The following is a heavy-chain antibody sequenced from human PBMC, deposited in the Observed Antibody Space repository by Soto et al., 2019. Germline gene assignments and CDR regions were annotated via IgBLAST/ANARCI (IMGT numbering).Heavy chain of an antibody. J-gene: IGHJ4*02. CDR3: ARVKWFGESGFDY. CDR2: IYYTGYT. CDR1: GGSIISRDYY. Sequence: SETLSLTCTVSGGSIISRDYYWIMNHQPPGKGLEWIGYIYYTGYTNYNPSLKSRVTISVDTSKNQFSLNVSSVTAADTAVYYCARVKWFGESGFDYWGQGTLVTGSS. D-gene: IGHD3-10*01. V-gene: IGHV4-61*08.